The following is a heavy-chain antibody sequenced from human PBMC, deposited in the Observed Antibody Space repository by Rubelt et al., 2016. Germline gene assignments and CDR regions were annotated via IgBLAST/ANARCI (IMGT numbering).Heavy chain of an antibody. CDR3: ARVACSSTCLVDY. Sequence: EVQLVESGGGLVQPGGSLRLSCAASGLSVNNDYMNWVRQAPGKGLEWVSVIHSGGTTYYADSVKGRFTISRDNAKNSLYLQMNSLRAEDTAVYYCARVACSSTCLVDYWGQGTLVTVSS. CDR2: IHSGGTT. CDR1: GLSVNNDY. D-gene: IGHD2-2*01. J-gene: IGHJ4*02. V-gene: IGHV3-66*01.